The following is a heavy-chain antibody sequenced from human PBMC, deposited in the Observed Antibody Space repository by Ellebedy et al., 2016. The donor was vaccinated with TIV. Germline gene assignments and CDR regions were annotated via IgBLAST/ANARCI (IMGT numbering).Heavy chain of an antibody. D-gene: IGHD6-19*01. Sequence: MPSETLSLTCTVSGDSIGNYYWTWIRQPPGKGLEWIGHIRSSATTNYNPSLKSRVTISLDSSKNQSSLSLKSVTAADTAVYFCARDRGGGWLFDNWGQGTLVTVSS. J-gene: IGHJ4*02. CDR3: ARDRGGGWLFDN. CDR2: IRSSATT. CDR1: GDSIGNYY. V-gene: IGHV4-4*08.